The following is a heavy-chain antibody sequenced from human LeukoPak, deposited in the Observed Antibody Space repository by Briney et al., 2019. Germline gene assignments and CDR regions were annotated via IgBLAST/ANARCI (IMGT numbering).Heavy chain of an antibody. Sequence: GGSLRLSCAASGFTFSSYAMRWVRQAPGKGLEWVSAIGSGSGGTTIYADSVKGRFTISRDNSKNTLYLQMSSLRGEDTAVYYCAKNYESGRGVPYGMDVWGQGTTVAVSS. D-gene: IGHD3-10*01. J-gene: IGHJ6*02. CDR2: IGSGSGGTT. CDR1: GFTFSSYA. CDR3: AKNYESGRGVPYGMDV. V-gene: IGHV3-23*01.